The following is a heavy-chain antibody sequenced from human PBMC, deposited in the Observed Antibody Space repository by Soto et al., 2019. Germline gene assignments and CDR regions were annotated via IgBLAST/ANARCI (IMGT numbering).Heavy chain of an antibody. CDR1: GGTFSSYA. CDR3: SRSQGSSTSLEIYYYYYYGMDV. V-gene: IGHV1-69*01. Sequence: QVQLVQSGAEVKKPGSSVKVSCKASGGTFSSYAISWVRQAPGQGLEWMGGIIPISDTTNYAQKFQGRVTITADESTSTAYMELSSPRSEDTAVYYCSRSQGSSTSLEIYYYYYYGMDVWGQGTTVTVS. J-gene: IGHJ6*02. CDR2: IIPISDTT. D-gene: IGHD2-2*01.